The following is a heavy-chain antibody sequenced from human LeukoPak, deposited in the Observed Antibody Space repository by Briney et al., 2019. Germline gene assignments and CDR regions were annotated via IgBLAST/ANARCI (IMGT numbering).Heavy chain of an antibody. CDR3: ARLRTTYDAFDI. D-gene: IGHD4-11*01. V-gene: IGHV4-39*01. J-gene: IGHJ3*02. CDR1: GGSISSSSYY. CDR2: IYYSGST. Sequence: SETLSLTCTVSGGSISSSSYYWGWIRQPPGKGLEWIGSIYYSGSTYYNSSLKSRVTISVDTSKNQFSLKLSSVTAADTAVYYCARLRTTYDAFDIWGQGTMVTVSS.